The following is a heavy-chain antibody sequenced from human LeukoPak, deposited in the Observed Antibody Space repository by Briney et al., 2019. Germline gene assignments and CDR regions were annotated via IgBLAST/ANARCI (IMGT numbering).Heavy chain of an antibody. D-gene: IGHD2-2*01. CDR2: ISASGGST. Sequence: PGGSLRLSCAASGFTFSSYAMSWVRQAPGKGLEWVSAISASGGSTYYADSVKGRFTISRDNSKNTLYLQMNSLRAEDTAVYYCAKLPAYCSSTSCPLRWFDPWGQGTLVTVSS. CDR1: GFTFSSYA. V-gene: IGHV3-23*01. J-gene: IGHJ5*02. CDR3: AKLPAYCSSTSCPLRWFDP.